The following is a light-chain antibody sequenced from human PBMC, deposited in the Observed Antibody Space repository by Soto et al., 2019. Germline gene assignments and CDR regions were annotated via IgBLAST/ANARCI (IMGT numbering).Light chain of an antibody. Sequence: QSVLTQPPSASGTPGQGVTISCSGSNSNIGTNAVNWYQQIPGTAPKLLIYNNNQRPSGVPDRFSGSKSGTSASLTISGLHSDDEADYPCATWDDTLRSWVFGGGTKLTVL. V-gene: IGLV1-44*01. CDR1: NSNIGTNA. CDR2: NNN. CDR3: ATWDDTLRSWV. J-gene: IGLJ3*02.